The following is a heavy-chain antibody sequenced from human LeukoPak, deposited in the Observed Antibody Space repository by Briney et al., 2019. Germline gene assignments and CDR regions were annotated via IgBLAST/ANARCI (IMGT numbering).Heavy chain of an antibody. Sequence: PGGSLRLSCAASGFTFSSYEMNWVRQAPGTGLEWVSYISSSGTTIYYADSVKGRFTISRDNAKNSLYLQMNSLRAEDTAVYYCAMGGYDLVSYSSSWFDYWGQGTLVTVSS. D-gene: IGHD6-13*01. V-gene: IGHV3-48*03. CDR1: GFTFSSYE. J-gene: IGHJ4*02. CDR3: AMGGYDLVSYSSSWFDY. CDR2: ISSSGTTI.